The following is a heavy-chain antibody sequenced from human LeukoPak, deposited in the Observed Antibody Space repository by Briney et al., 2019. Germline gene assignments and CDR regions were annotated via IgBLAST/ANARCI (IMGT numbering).Heavy chain of an antibody. V-gene: IGHV5-51*01. Sequence: GESLKISCKGSGYSFTSYWIGWVRQMPGKGLEWMGIIYPGDSDTRYSPSFQGQVTISADKSISTAYLQWSSLKASDTAMYYCARLPYCSSTSCYHFDYWGQGTLVTVPS. J-gene: IGHJ4*02. D-gene: IGHD2-2*01. CDR1: GYSFTSYW. CDR2: IYPGDSDT. CDR3: ARLPYCSSTSCYHFDY.